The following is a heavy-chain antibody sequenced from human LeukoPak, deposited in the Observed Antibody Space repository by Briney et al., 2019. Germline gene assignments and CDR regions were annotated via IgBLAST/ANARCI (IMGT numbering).Heavy chain of an antibody. Sequence: GPRRLSSAAPGFTLSNYWINWVRRAPGKGLGWVATIKQDVREIYYMNSVKGRFTISRDNAKNSLYLQMNSLRAEDTAVYYCATQAGWYLSDHWGQGTLVTVSS. CDR2: IKQDVREI. J-gene: IGHJ4*02. CDR3: ATQAGWYLSDH. D-gene: IGHD6-19*01. V-gene: IGHV3-7*03. CDR1: GFTLSNYW.